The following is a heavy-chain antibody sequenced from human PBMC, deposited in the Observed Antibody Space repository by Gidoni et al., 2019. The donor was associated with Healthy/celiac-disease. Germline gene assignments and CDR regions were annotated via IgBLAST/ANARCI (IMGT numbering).Heavy chain of an antibody. D-gene: IGHD6-13*01. Sequence: EVQLVESGGGLVKPGGSLRLSCAASGFTFSGYSMNWVRQAPGKGLEWVSAISSSSSYIYYADSVKGRFTISRDNAKNSLYLQMNSLRAEDTAVYYCASLLYSSSDYWGQGTLVTVSS. CDR1: GFTFSGYS. J-gene: IGHJ4*02. V-gene: IGHV3-21*01. CDR2: ISSSSSYI. CDR3: ASLLYSSSDY.